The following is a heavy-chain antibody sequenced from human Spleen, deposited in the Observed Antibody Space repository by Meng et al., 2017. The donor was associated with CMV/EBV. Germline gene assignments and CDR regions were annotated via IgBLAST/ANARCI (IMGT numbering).Heavy chain of an antibody. V-gene: IGHV4-30-4*08. CDR1: GGSISSDDYY. CDR2: IYYSGST. J-gene: IGHJ5*02. Sequence: SGGSISSDDYYWSWIRQPPGKGLEWIRYIYYSGSTYYDPSLKSRVTISVDTSKNQFSLKLSSVTAADTAVYYCASRAIFGALAGFDPWGQGTLVTVSS. CDR3: ASRAIFGALAGFDP. D-gene: IGHD3-3*01.